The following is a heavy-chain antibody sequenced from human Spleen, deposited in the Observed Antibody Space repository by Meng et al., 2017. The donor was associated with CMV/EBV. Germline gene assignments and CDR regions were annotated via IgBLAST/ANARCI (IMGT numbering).Heavy chain of an antibody. CDR2: IIPIFGTA. CDR3: ARIGLCSGTTCYTGDYSSRHFDY. Sequence: YAISWVRQAPGQGLEWMGGIIPIFGTANYAQKFRGRVTITTDESRITAYMELSSLRSEDTAVYYCARIGLCSGTTCYTGDYSSRHFDYWGQGTLSPSPQ. D-gene: IGHD2-2*02. CDR1: YA. V-gene: IGHV1-69*05. J-gene: IGHJ4*02.